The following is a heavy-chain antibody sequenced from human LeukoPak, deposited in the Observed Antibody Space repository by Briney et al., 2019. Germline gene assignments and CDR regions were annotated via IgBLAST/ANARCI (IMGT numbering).Heavy chain of an antibody. CDR2: INPNSGGT. Sequence: GASVKVSCKASGYTFTGYYMHWVRQAPGQGLEWMGWINPNSGGTNYAQKFQGRVTMTRDTSISTAYMELSRLRSDDTAVYYCARKAYYDILTGYHDWGQGTLVTVSS. CDR1: GYTFTGYY. J-gene: IGHJ4*02. D-gene: IGHD3-9*01. V-gene: IGHV1-2*02. CDR3: ARKAYYDILTGYHD.